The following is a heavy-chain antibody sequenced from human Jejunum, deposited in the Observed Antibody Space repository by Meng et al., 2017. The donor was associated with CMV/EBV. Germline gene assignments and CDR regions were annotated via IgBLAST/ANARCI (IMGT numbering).Heavy chain of an antibody. D-gene: IGHD6-19*01. Sequence: DKDDMFWVRQAPGKGLEWVSGINYKSTNIGYADSVKGRFTISRDNAKNSLYLQMNSLRPEDTAMYYCTKGRGRTGVWYGAFGVFDLWGQGTMVTVSS. V-gene: IGHV3-9*01. CDR2: INYKSTNI. CDR3: TKGRGRTGVWYGAFGVFDL. J-gene: IGHJ3*01. CDR1: DKDD.